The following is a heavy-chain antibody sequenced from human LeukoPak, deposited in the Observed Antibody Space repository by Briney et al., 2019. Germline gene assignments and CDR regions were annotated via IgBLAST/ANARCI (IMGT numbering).Heavy chain of an antibody. CDR1: GYTFTSYA. CDR3: AKGTTDWLLDDAFDI. Sequence: ASVKVSCKASGYTFTSYAMHWVRQAPGQRLEWMGWINAGNGNTKYSQEFQGRVTITRDTSASTAYMELSSLRAEDTALYYCAKGTTDWLLDDAFDIWGQGTMVTVSS. V-gene: IGHV1-3*03. CDR2: INAGNGNT. D-gene: IGHD3-9*01. J-gene: IGHJ3*02.